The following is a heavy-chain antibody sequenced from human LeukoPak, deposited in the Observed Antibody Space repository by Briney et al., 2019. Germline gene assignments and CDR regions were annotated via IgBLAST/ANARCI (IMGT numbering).Heavy chain of an antibody. V-gene: IGHV1-18*01. CDR3: ARGPVEPNYYYYGMDV. Sequence: ASVKVSCKASGYTFTNYGISWVRQAPGQGLEWMGWISAYNGNTNYAQKLQGRVTMTTDTSTSTAYMELRSLRSDDTAVYYCARGPVEPNYYYYGMDVWGQGTTVTVSS. CDR2: ISAYNGNT. CDR1: GYTFTNYG. J-gene: IGHJ6*02.